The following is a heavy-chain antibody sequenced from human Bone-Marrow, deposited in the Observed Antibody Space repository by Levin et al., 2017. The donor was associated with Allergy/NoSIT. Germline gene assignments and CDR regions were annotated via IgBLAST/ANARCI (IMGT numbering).Heavy chain of an antibody. V-gene: IGHV3-48*01. D-gene: IGHD3-10*01. J-gene: IGHJ4*01. CDR3: ASNKCYYGSGSYLDC. CDR2: ISSSSGSI. CDR1: GFTFSTCS. Sequence: GESLKISCAASGFTFSTCSMNWVRQAPGKGLEWISYISSSSGSIYYADSVQGRFTISRDNAKNSLYLQMNSLRAEDTAVYYCASNKCYYGSGSYLDCCGHGTLVTVSS.